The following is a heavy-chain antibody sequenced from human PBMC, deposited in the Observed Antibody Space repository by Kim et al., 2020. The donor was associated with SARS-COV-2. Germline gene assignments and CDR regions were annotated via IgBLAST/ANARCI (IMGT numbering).Heavy chain of an antibody. Sequence: GGSLRLSCAASGFTFSGSAMHWVRQASGKGLEWVGRIRSKANSYATAYAASVKGRFTISRDDSKNTAYLQMNSLKTEDTAVYYCTRVLYGSGSYYNYGDAFDIWGQGTMVTVSS. CDR2: IRSKANSYAT. CDR3: TRVLYGSGSYYNYGDAFDI. D-gene: IGHD3-10*01. V-gene: IGHV3-73*01. CDR1: GFTFSGSA. J-gene: IGHJ3*02.